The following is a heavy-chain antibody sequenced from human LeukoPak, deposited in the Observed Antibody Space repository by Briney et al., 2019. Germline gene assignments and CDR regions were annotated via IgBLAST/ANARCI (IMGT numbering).Heavy chain of an antibody. CDR2: ISGYNGNT. CDR1: GYTFTSYG. D-gene: IGHD4-17*01. V-gene: IGHV1-18*01. J-gene: IGHJ5*02. Sequence: ASVKVSCKASGYTFTSYGISWVRQAPGQGLEWMGWISGYNGNTNSAQKLQGRVTMTRDTSTSTVYMELSSLRSEDTAVYYCARVANGDYGYNWFDPWGQGTLVTVSS. CDR3: ARVANGDYGYNWFDP.